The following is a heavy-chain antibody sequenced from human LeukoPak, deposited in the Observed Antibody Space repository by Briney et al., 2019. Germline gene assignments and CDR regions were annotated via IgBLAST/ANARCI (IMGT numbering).Heavy chain of an antibody. D-gene: IGHD3-3*01. CDR3: ARAGYDFWSGYPHYDY. Sequence: SETLSLTCTVSGGSISSYYWSWIRQPPGKRLEWIGYIYYSGSTNYNPSLKSRVTISVDTSKNQFSLKLSSVTAADTAVYYCARAGYDFWSGYPHYDYWGQGTLVTVSS. CDR2: IYYSGST. J-gene: IGHJ4*02. V-gene: IGHV4-59*01. CDR1: GGSISSYY.